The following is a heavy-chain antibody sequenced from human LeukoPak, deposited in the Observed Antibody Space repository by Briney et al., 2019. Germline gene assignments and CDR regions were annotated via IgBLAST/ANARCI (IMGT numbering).Heavy chain of an antibody. CDR3: VRDFRSADY. V-gene: IGHV3-74*01. J-gene: IGHJ4*02. Sequence: GGSLRLSCAASGFTFSTYRMHWVRQAPGKGPMWVSRICPDGTATNYADSVKARFFISRDNARNTVYLQMNSLRVEDTAVYYCVRDFRSADYWGQGTLVTVSS. CDR2: ICPDGTAT. CDR1: GFTFSTYR.